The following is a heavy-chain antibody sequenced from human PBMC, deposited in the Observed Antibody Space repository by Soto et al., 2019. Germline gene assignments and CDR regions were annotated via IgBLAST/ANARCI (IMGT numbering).Heavy chain of an antibody. CDR2: INRSGGT. Sequence: SATLSLTCAVYGGPLNGIYWNWLRQAPGNGFGWIGQINRSGGTNFDPSLKSPVTISVDSSKNQFSLNLASVNAADTAVYYCARAPIVGATFFDYWGQGSQVT. D-gene: IGHD1-26*01. CDR1: GGPLNGIY. J-gene: IGHJ4*02. V-gene: IGHV4-34*01. CDR3: ARAPIVGATFFDY.